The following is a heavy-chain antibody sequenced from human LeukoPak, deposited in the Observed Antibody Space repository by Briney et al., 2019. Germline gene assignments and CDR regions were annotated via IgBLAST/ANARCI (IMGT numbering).Heavy chain of an antibody. CDR3: AKGFQEAGRVAFDI. CDR1: GFTFSNYG. V-gene: IGHV3-30*18. D-gene: IGHD1-14*01. Sequence: GGSLRLSCAASGFTFSNYGMHWVRQAPGKGLEWVAVISYDGSTKYYADSVKGRFTISRDNSKNSLYLQMSSLRAEDTAVYYCAKGFQEAGRVAFDIWGQGTVVTVSS. J-gene: IGHJ3*02. CDR2: ISYDGSTK.